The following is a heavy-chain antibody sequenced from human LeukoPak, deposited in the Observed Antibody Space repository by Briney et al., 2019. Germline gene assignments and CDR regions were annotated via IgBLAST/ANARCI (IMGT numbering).Heavy chain of an antibody. J-gene: IGHJ6*03. CDR3: AGGPDYGDYEPFYYYYMDV. Sequence: EASVKVSCKASGGTFSSYAISWVRQAPGQGLEWMGRIIPIFGTANYAQKLQGRVTITTDESTSTAYMELSSLRSEDTAVYYCAGGPDYGDYEPFYYYYMDVWGKGTTVTVPS. CDR2: IIPIFGTA. D-gene: IGHD4-17*01. V-gene: IGHV1-69*05. CDR1: GGTFSSYA.